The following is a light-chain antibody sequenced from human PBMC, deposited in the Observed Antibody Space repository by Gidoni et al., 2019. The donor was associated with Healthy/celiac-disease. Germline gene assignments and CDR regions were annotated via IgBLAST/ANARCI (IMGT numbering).Light chain of an antibody. V-gene: IGKV4-1*01. CDR1: QRVLYSSNNKNY. CDR2: WAS. CDR3: QQYYRTPHT. J-gene: IGKJ2*01. Sequence: DIVMTQSPDSLAVSLAERATINCKSSQRVLYSSNNKNYLARYQQNPGQPPKLLIYWASTRESGVPDRFSGSGSGTDLTLTISSLQAEDVAVYYCQQYYRTPHTFXQXTKLEIK.